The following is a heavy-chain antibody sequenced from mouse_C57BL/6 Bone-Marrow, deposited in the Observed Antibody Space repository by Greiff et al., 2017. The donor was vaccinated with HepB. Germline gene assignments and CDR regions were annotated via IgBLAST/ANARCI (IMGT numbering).Heavy chain of an antibody. V-gene: IGHV3-6*01. CDR1: GYSITSGYY. J-gene: IGHJ1*03. Sequence: ESGPGLVKPSQSLSLTCSVTGYSITSGYYWNWIRQFPGNKLEWMGYISYDGSNNYNPSLKNRISITRDTSKNQFFLKLNSVTTEDTATYYCARAITTVWYFDVWGTGTTVTVSS. CDR2: ISYDGSN. D-gene: IGHD1-1*01. CDR3: ARAITTVWYFDV.